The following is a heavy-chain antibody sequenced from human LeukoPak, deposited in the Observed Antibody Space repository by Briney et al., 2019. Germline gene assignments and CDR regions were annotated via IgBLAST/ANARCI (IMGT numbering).Heavy chain of an antibody. Sequence: GGSLRLSCAASGFTFSSYAMSWVRQAPGKGLEWVSAISGSGGSTYYADSVKGRFTISRDNSKNTLFLQMNSLSAEDTAVYYCAKEPRENSGYYVSGWFDPWGQGTLVTVSS. J-gene: IGHJ5*02. V-gene: IGHV3-23*01. CDR3: AKEPRENSGYYVSGWFDP. CDR1: GFTFSSYA. D-gene: IGHD5-12*01. CDR2: ISGSGGST.